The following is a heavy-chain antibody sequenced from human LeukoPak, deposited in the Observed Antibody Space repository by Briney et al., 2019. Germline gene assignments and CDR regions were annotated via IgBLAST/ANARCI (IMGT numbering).Heavy chain of an antibody. CDR2: IRYDGSNK. J-gene: IGHJ4*02. D-gene: IGHD3-3*01. CDR3: AKAIRFLEWLPAFDY. Sequence: GGSLRLSCAASGFTFSSYSMNWVRQAPSKGLEWVAFIRYDGSNKYYADSVKGRFTISRDNSKNTLYLQMNSLRAEDTAVYYCAKAIRFLEWLPAFDYWGQGTLVTVSS. CDR1: GFTFSSYS. V-gene: IGHV3-30*02.